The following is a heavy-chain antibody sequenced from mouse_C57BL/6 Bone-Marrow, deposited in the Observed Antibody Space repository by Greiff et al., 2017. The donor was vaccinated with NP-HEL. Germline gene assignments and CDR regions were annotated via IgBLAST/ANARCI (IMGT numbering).Heavy chain of an antibody. V-gene: IGHV7-1*01. CDR1: GFTFSDFY. CDR3: ARAGTVVGYYAMDY. Sequence: EVKLVESGGGLVQSGRSLRLSCATSGFTFSDFYMEWVRQAPGKGLEWIAASRNKANDYTTEYSASVKGRFIVSRDTSQSILYLQMNALRAEDTAIYYCARAGTVVGYYAMDYWGQGTSVTVSS. CDR2: SRNKANDYTT. J-gene: IGHJ4*01. D-gene: IGHD1-1*01.